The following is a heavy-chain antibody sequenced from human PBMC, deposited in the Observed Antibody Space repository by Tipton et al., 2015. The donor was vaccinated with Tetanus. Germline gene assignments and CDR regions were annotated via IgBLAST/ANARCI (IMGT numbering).Heavy chain of an antibody. Sequence: SLRLSCAASGFTFSSYWMSWVRQAPGKGLEWVANIKQDGSEKYYVDSVKGRFTISRDNAKNSLYLQMNSLRAEDTALYYCAKVLDYYDSSGYYHPYYFDYWGQGTLVTVSS. J-gene: IGHJ4*02. V-gene: IGHV3-7*03. CDR1: GFTFSSYW. CDR2: IKQDGSEK. CDR3: AKVLDYYDSSGYYHPYYFDY. D-gene: IGHD3-22*01.